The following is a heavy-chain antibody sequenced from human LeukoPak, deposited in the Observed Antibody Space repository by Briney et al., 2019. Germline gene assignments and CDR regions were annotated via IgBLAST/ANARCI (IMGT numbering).Heavy chain of an antibody. CDR2: ISGDGGST. CDR3: ARESETSGWYDY. J-gene: IGHJ4*02. D-gene: IGHD6-19*01. CDR1: GFIFDNYA. Sequence: GSLRLSCAAPGFIFDNYAIHWVRQAPGKGLEWVSLISGDGGSTFYADSVRGRFTISRDNTRESLSLRMSSLRSEDTALYYCARESETSGWYDYWGQGTLVTVSS. V-gene: IGHV3-43*02.